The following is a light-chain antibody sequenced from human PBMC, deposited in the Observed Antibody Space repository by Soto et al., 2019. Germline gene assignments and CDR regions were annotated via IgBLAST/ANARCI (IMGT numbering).Light chain of an antibody. CDR3: QQYNDWPSMYT. J-gene: IGKJ2*01. Sequence: EIVMTQSPATLSVSPGERATLSCRASQSFDSNLAWYQQKPGQAPRLLIFGASTRASGVPARFSGSGSGTEFTLTISSLQSEDFVVYYCQQYNDWPSMYTFGQGTKLEMK. CDR1: QSFDSN. V-gene: IGKV3-15*01. CDR2: GAS.